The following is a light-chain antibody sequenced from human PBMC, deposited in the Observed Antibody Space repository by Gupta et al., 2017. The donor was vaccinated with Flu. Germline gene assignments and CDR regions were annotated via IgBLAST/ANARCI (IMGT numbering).Light chain of an antibody. Sequence: DIVMTQSPDSLAVSLGAGATINCKSSQSVLFGSNNYLAWYQQKPGQPPRLLISWASTRESGVPDRFSGSGSGTDFTLTISSLQAEDVAVYYCQQYHSSPQTFGQGTNVEIK. CDR2: WAS. V-gene: IGKV4-1*01. CDR3: QQYHSSPQT. CDR1: QSVLFGSNNY. J-gene: IGKJ1*01.